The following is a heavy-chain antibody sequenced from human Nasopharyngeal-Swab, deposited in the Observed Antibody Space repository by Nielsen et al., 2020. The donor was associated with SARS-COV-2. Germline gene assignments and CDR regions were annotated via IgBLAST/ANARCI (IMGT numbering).Heavy chain of an antibody. Sequence: GGSLRLSCAASGFTFSSYGMHWVRQAPGKGLEWVAILWYDGSNKYYADSVKGRFTISRDNSKNTLYLQMNSLRGEDTAVYYCARHSLGMDVWGQGTTVTVSS. CDR2: LWYDGSNK. CDR1: GFTFSSYG. J-gene: IGHJ6*02. V-gene: IGHV3-33*01. D-gene: IGHD3-3*02. CDR3: ARHSLGMDV.